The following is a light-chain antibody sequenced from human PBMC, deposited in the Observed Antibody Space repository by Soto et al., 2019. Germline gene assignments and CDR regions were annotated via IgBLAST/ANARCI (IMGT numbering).Light chain of an antibody. V-gene: IGKV1-9*01. CDR3: QQLNSYPLT. Sequence: DIQRSQSPSSLSASVVDRVTITCRASQGISSYLAWYQQKPGKAPKLLIYAASTLQSGVPSRFSGSGSGTEFTLTISSLQPEDFATYYCQQLNSYPLTFGGGTKVDTK. CDR1: QGISSY. CDR2: AAS. J-gene: IGKJ4*01.